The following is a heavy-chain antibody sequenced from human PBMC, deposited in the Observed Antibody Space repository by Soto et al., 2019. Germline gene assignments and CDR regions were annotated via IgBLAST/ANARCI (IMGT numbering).Heavy chain of an antibody. CDR2: MYYSGST. CDR1: GASISSHY. J-gene: IGHJ4*02. V-gene: IGHV4-59*11. CDR3: ARGEVYFDY. Sequence: SETLSLTCTVSGASISSHYWSWIRQPPGKGLERIAYMYYSGSTKYNSNLKSRVSISLDTSKNQFSLKLSSVTAADTAVYYCARGEVYFDYWGRGTLVTVSS.